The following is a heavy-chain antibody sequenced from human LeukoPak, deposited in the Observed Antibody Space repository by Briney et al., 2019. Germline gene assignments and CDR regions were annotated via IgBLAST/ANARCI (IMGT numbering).Heavy chain of an antibody. J-gene: IGHJ4*02. D-gene: IGHD2-15*01. CDR1: GFTFSSYA. CDR3: AKLVDCSGGSCYSGPPH. Sequence: GGSLRLSCAASGFTFSSYAMSWVRQAPGEGLEWGSAISGSGGSTYYADSAKGRFTISRDNSKNTLYLKMNSLRAEDTAVYYCAKLVDCSGGSCYSGPPHWGQGTLVAVSS. CDR2: ISGSGGST. V-gene: IGHV3-23*01.